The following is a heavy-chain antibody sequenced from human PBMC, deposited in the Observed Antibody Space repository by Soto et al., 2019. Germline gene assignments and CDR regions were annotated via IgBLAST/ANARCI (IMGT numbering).Heavy chain of an antibody. J-gene: IGHJ4*02. V-gene: IGHV3-23*01. Sequence: WVSLRLSCAPSGFTLSSYSMSWVRQAPGKGLEWVSAMSGSVGRTCYADSLKGRSTIARENSKNTLGLQLNSPRAEDPAVYSCVRKPGYYCDSYAYFSIWGQRSLVTVSS. CDR2: MSGSVGRT. D-gene: IGHD3-16*01. CDR1: GFTLSSYS. CDR3: VRKPGYYCDSYAYFSI.